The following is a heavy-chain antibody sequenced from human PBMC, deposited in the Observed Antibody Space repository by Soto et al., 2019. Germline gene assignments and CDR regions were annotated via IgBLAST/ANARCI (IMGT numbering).Heavy chain of an antibody. V-gene: IGHV1-3*01. CDR1: GYTFTSYA. CDR3: ARGRLRGLGYCSGGSCYLVGDAFDI. Sequence: ASVKVSCKASGYTFTSYAMHWVRQAPGQRLEWMGWINAGNGNTKYSQKFQGRVTITRDTSASTAYMELSSLRSEDTAVYYCARGRLRGLGYCSGGSCYLVGDAFDIWGQGTMVTVSS. CDR2: INAGNGNT. D-gene: IGHD2-15*01. J-gene: IGHJ3*02.